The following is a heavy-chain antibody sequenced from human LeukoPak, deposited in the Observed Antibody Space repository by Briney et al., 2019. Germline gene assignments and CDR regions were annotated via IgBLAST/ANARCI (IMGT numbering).Heavy chain of an antibody. CDR1: GFTFSSYA. Sequence: PGRSLRLSCAAPGFTFSSYAMHWVRQAPGKGLEWVAVISYDGSNKYYADSVKGRFTISRDNSKNTLYLQMNSLRAEDTAVYYCARQPIAVAGSDYWGQGTLVTVSS. CDR3: ARQPIAVAGSDY. V-gene: IGHV3-30*04. D-gene: IGHD6-19*01. CDR2: ISYDGSNK. J-gene: IGHJ4*02.